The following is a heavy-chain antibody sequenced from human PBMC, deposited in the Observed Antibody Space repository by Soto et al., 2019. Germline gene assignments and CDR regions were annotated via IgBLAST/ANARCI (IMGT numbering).Heavy chain of an antibody. CDR2: ISSSSSYI. D-gene: IGHD2-15*01. Sequence: GGSLRLSCASSGFTFSSYSMNWVRQAPGKGLEWVSSISSSSSYIYYADSVKGRFTISRDNAKNSLDLQMNSLRAEDTAVYYCARDRGGIVVAATPSAFDIWGQGTMVTVSS. V-gene: IGHV3-21*01. CDR3: ARDRGGIVVAATPSAFDI. CDR1: GFTFSSYS. J-gene: IGHJ3*02.